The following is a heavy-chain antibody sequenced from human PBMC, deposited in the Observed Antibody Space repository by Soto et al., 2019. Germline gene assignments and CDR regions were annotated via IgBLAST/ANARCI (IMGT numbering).Heavy chain of an antibody. CDR1: GGSISSGGYY. D-gene: IGHD3-22*01. Sequence: SETLSLTCTVSGGSISSGGYYWSWIRQHPGKGLEWIGYIYYSGSTYYNPSLKSRVTISVDTSKNQFSLKLSSVTAADTAVYYCAGAPSSLHYYDSSGYYPYWGQGTLVTV. CDR3: AGAPSSLHYYDSSGYYPY. J-gene: IGHJ4*02. V-gene: IGHV4-31*03. CDR2: IYYSGST.